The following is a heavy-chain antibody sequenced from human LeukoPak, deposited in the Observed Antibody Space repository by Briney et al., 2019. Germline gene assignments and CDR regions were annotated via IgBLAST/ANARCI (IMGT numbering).Heavy chain of an antibody. V-gene: IGHV1-18*04. CDR2: ISAYNGNT. CDR3: ARAPLWFGELYAFDI. J-gene: IGHJ3*02. CDR1: GYTFTSYG. Sequence: ASVKVSCKASGYTFTSYGISWVRQAPGQGLEGMGWISAYNGNTKYAQKLQGRVTMTTDTTTSTAYMELRSLRSDDSAVCYCARAPLWFGELYAFDIWGQGTMVTVSS. D-gene: IGHD3-10*01.